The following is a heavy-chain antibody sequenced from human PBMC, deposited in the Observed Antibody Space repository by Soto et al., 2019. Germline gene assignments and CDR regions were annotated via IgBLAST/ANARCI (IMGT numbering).Heavy chain of an antibody. CDR2: FGGSGGST. CDR3: AKEPRHYYDSRGSNSFFDY. D-gene: IGHD3-22*01. V-gene: IGHV3-23*01. Sequence: EVQLLESGGGWVQLGGPLDPASAASGFTFSSFALARFPKAPGKGQEWVSAFGGSGGSTYYADPVKGRFTIPRDNSKNTLYLQMNSLRAEDTAVYYCAKEPRHYYDSRGSNSFFDYWGQGTLVTVSS. J-gene: IGHJ4*02. CDR1: GFTFSSFA.